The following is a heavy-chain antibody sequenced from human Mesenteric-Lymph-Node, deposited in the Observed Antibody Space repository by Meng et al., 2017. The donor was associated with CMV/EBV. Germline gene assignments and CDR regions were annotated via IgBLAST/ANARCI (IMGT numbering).Heavy chain of an antibody. CDR2: IYSGGDT. CDR3: TRGGSWFDP. V-gene: IGHV3-66*02. Sequence: GESLKISCAASGFTFSDYSMNWVRQAPGKGLEWVSLIYSGGDTHYADSVKGRFTISRDNSKNTLYLQMNSLRAEDTAVYYCTRGGSWFDPWGQGTLVTVSS. D-gene: IGHD3-10*01. J-gene: IGHJ5*02. CDR1: GFTFSDYS.